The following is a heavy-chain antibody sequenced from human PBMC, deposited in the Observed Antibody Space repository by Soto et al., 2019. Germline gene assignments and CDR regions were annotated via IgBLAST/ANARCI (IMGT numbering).Heavy chain of an antibody. D-gene: IGHD4-17*01. J-gene: IGHJ5*02. V-gene: IGHV1-24*01. CDR2: FDPEDGET. Sequence: SVKVSCKVSGYTLTELSMHWVRQAPGKGLEWMGGFDPEDGETIYAQKFQGRVTMTEDTSTDTAYMELSSLRSEDTAVYYCATLPTTVTTLWFDPWGQGTLVTVSS. CDR3: ATLPTTVTTLWFDP. CDR1: GYTLTELS.